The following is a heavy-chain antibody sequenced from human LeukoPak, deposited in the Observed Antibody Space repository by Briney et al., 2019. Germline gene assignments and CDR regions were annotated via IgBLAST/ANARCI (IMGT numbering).Heavy chain of an antibody. V-gene: IGHV3-33*01. CDR2: VWYDGSNK. CDR1: GFTFSSYG. Sequence: GGSLRLSCAASGFTFSSYGMHWVRQAPGKGLEWVAVVWYDGSNKYYADSVKGRFAISRDNSKNTLYLQMNSLRAEDTAVYYCARDRYSSSWYFDYWGQGTLVTVSS. CDR3: ARDRYSSSWYFDY. D-gene: IGHD6-13*01. J-gene: IGHJ4*02.